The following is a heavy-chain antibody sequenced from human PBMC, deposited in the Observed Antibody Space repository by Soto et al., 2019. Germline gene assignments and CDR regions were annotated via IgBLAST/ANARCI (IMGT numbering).Heavy chain of an antibody. J-gene: IGHJ6*03. CDR1: GFTFSSYA. CDR2: ISGSGGST. CDR3: DRSVNGDRPYYYYCYMDV. Sequence: EVQLLESGGGLVQPGGSLRLSCAASGFTFSSYAMSWVRQAPGKGLEWVSAISGSGGSTYYADSVKGRFTISRDNSKNTLYLQMNSLRAEYKAVYYCDRSVNGDRPYYYYCYMDVWGKGTTVTVSS. V-gene: IGHV3-23*01. D-gene: IGHD4-17*01.